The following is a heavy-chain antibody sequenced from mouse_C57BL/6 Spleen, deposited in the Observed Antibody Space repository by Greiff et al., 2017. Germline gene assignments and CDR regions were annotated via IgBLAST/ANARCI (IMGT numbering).Heavy chain of an antibody. V-gene: IGHV14-2*01. D-gene: IGHD2-1*01. CDR2: IDPEDGGT. Sequence: VQLQQSGAELVKPGASVKLSCTASGFTITDYYMHWVKQRTEQGLEWIGRIDPEDGGTKYAQKFQSKATITVDTSSTTAYLQLSSLTSEDAAVYYCARDGNPWAYGVQGTLVTVSA. CDR3: ARDGNPWAY. J-gene: IGHJ3*01. CDR1: GFTITDYY.